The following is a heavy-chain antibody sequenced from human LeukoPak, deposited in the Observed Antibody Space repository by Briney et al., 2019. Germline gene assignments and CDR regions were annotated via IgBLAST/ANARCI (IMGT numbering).Heavy chain of an antibody. CDR3: ARESESDSGSSGYFFDY. D-gene: IGHD3-22*01. V-gene: IGHV4-59*12. J-gene: IGHJ4*02. CDR1: GASISPYY. Sequence: SETLSLTCTVSGASISPYYWSWFRQPPGKGLEWIGYIHYSGNTDYNPSLKSRVTTSVDTSKNQFSLQLSSVTAADTAIYYCARESESDSGSSGYFFDYWGQGILVTVSS. CDR2: IHYSGNT.